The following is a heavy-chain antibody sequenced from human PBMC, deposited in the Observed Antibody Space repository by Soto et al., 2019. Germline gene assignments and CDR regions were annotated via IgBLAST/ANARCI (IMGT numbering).Heavy chain of an antibody. Sequence: GGSLRLSCAASGFTFSSYGMHWVRQAPGKGLEWVAVISYDGSNKYYADSVKGRFTISRDNSKNTLYLQMNSLRAEDTAVYYCAKDPYPFTIFEYYHMDVWGKGTTVTVS. CDR2: ISYDGSNK. CDR1: GFTFSSYG. V-gene: IGHV3-30*18. J-gene: IGHJ6*03. CDR3: AKDPYPFTIFEYYHMDV. D-gene: IGHD3-3*01.